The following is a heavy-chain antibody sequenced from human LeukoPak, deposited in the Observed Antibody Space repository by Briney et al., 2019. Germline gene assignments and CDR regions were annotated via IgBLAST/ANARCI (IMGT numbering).Heavy chain of an antibody. CDR1: GYTFTGYY. CDR3: AREFNTYYYGSGSHDAFDI. D-gene: IGHD3-10*01. Sequence: ASVKVSCKASGYTFTGYYIHWVRQAPGQGLEWMGWITPYSGGTDYAQKFQGRVTMTMDTSISTVYMELSRLRSDDTAVYYCAREFNTYYYGSGSHDAFDISGQGTEVTVS. V-gene: IGHV1-2*02. J-gene: IGHJ3*02. CDR2: ITPYSGGT.